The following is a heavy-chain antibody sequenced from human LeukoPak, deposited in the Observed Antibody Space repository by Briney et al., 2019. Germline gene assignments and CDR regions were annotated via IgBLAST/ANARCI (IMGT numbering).Heavy chain of an antibody. V-gene: IGHV3-48*02. CDR2: ISSSTNTI. J-gene: IGHJ5*02. CDR3: ARDLFAFYDSSGYHAVGFDP. Sequence: GGSLRLSCAASGFTFSSYSMNWVRQAPGKGLEWVSYISSSTNTIYYADSVKGRFTISRDNAKNSLFLQMNSLRDEDTAVYYCARDLFAFYDSSGYHAVGFDPWGQGTLVTVSS. D-gene: IGHD3-22*01. CDR1: GFTFSSYS.